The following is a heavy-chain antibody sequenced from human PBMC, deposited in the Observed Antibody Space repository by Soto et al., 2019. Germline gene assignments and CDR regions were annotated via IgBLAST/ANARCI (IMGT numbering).Heavy chain of an antibody. CDR3: AKVLLTYTSGWYHPHFDY. J-gene: IGHJ4*02. V-gene: IGHV3-30*18. D-gene: IGHD6-19*01. Sequence: QVQLVESGGGVVQPGRSLRLSCAASGFTFSSYVRHWVRQAPGKGLEWVAVVSNDGSNKDYADSVKGRFTISRDNSKNTLYLQMNSLRAEDTAVYYCAKVLLTYTSGWYHPHFDYWGQGTLVTVSS. CDR2: VSNDGSNK. CDR1: GFTFSSYV.